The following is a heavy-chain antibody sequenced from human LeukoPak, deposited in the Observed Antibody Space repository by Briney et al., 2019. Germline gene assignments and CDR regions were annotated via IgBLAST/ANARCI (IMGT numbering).Heavy chain of an antibody. CDR3: ARVRCTNGVCYNDY. D-gene: IGHD2-8*01. CDR2: IYTSGST. J-gene: IGHJ4*02. CDR1: GGSISSYY. V-gene: IGHV4-4*07. Sequence: SETLSLTCTVSGGSISSYYWGWIRQPAGKGLEWIGRIYTSGSTNYNPSLKSRVTMSVDTSKNQFSLKLSSVTAADTAVYYCARVRCTNGVCYNDYWGQGTLVTVSS.